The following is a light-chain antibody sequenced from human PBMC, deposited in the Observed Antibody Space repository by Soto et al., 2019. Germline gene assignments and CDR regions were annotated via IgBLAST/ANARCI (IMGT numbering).Light chain of an antibody. CDR3: THAPQPPRP. CDR1: QSLLHSNGYNH. V-gene: IGKV2-28*01. CDR2: LGS. Sequence: SWMTQSTLSLPVTPGEPASISCRSSQSLLHSNGYNHVDWYLQKPGQSPHVLIFLGSNRASGVPERFSGSGSGTDFTLKISRVEAEDVGVYYCTHAPQPPRPSAQGTNVDIK. J-gene: IGKJ1*01.